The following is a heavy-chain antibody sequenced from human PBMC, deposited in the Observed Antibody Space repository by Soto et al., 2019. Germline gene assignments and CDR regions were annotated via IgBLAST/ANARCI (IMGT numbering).Heavy chain of an antibody. CDR1: VGTFSSYA. CDR3: VRERLWVPSVYYYGMDV. Sequence: QVQLVQSGADVKKPGSSVKVSCKASVGTFSSYAISWVRQAPGQGLEWMGGIIPIFGTANYAQKFQGRVTITADESTSTAYMELSSLRSEDTGVYYCVRERLWVPSVYYYGMDVWGQGTTVTVSS. CDR2: IIPIFGTA. V-gene: IGHV1-69*01. J-gene: IGHJ6*02. D-gene: IGHD5-18*01.